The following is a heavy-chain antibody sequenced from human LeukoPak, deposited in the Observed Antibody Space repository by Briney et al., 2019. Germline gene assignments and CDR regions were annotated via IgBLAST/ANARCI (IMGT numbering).Heavy chain of an antibody. CDR1: GYTFSSYD. V-gene: IGHV1-8*01. CDR3: ARGVRGNFPSNWFDP. J-gene: IGHJ5*02. CDR2: MNPENGDA. D-gene: IGHD1-26*01. Sequence: ASVKVSCKASGYTFSSYDINWVRQATGQGLESMGRMNPENGDAQYAQRFQGRVTMTRDTSISTAYMELSSLRSEDTALYYCARGVRGNFPSNWFDPWGQGTQVTVSS.